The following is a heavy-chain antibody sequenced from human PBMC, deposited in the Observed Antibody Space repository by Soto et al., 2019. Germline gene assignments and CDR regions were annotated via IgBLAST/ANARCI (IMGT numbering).Heavy chain of an antibody. CDR2: IIPIFGTA. Sequence: QVQLVQSGAEVKKPGSSVKVSCKASGGTFSSYAISWVRQAPGQGLEWMGGIIPIFGTANYAQKSQGRVTITADESTSTAYMELSSLRSEDTAVYYCARVRNYYDSSGYYYFDYWGQGTLVTVSS. J-gene: IGHJ4*02. CDR1: GGTFSSYA. CDR3: ARVRNYYDSSGYYYFDY. D-gene: IGHD3-22*01. V-gene: IGHV1-69*01.